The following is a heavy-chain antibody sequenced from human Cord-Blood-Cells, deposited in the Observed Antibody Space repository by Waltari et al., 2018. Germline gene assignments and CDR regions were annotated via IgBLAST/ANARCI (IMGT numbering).Heavy chain of an antibody. CDR2: VDPEDGET. CDR3: AAGLGYSGSYDY. CDR1: AYTFTAYY. J-gene: IGHJ4*02. V-gene: IGHV1-69-2*01. D-gene: IGHD1-26*01. Sequence: EFQLAQSGAEVKKPGATVKISTKVSAYTFTAYYMHRLQQAPGKGLEWMGLVDPEDGETRYAEKFQGRVTITADTSTDTAYMELSSLRSEDTAVYYCAAGLGYSGSYDYWGQGTLVTVSS.